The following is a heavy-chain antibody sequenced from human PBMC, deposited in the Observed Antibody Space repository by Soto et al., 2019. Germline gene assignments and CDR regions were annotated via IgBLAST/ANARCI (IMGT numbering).Heavy chain of an antibody. V-gene: IGHV4-59*08. D-gene: IGHD3-9*01. J-gene: IGHJ5*02. Sequence: SETLSLTCTVSGGYISSYYWSWIRQPPGKGLEWIGYIYYSGSTNYNPSLKSRVTISVDTSKNQFSLKLSSVTAADTAVYYCARRNYDILTGYLGWFDPWGQGTLVTVSS. CDR2: IYYSGST. CDR1: GGYISSYY. CDR3: ARRNYDILTGYLGWFDP.